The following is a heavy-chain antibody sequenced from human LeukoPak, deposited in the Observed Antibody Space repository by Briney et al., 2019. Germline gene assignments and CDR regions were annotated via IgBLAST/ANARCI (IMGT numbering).Heavy chain of an antibody. CDR2: IYHSGST. D-gene: IGHD3-9*01. CDR3: ARVRLRYFDWSSPPYYFDY. CDR1: GGSIGSGGYS. V-gene: IGHV4-30-2*01. J-gene: IGHJ4*02. Sequence: SQTLSLTCAVSGGSIGSGGYSWSWIRQPPGKGLEWIGYIYHSGSTYYNPSLKSRVTISVDRSKNQFSLKLSSVTAADTAVYYCARVRLRYFDWSSPPYYFDYWGQGTLVTVSS.